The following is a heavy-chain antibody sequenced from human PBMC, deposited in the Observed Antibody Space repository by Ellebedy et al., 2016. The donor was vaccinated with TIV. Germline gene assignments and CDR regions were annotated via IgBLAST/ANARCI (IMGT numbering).Heavy chain of an antibody. CDR1: GFSFSSDW. J-gene: IGHJ4*02. V-gene: IGHV3-7*04. D-gene: IGHD3-10*01. CDR3: ARAGRPLDY. CDR2: IKQDESEK. Sequence: GESLKISCAASGFSFSSDWMSWVRQAPGKGLEWVANIKQDESEKYYVGSVKGRFTVSRDNAENSLYLQMNSLRADDSAVYYCARAGRPLDYWGQGTLVTVSS.